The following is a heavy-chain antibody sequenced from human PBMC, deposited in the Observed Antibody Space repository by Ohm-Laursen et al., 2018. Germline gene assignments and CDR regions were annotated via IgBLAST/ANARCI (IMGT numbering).Heavy chain of an antibody. V-gene: IGHV4-4*07. CDR2: IYTSGST. J-gene: IGHJ4*02. CDR1: GDSINSSY. CDR3: ARDYGDYEGGFYYFDY. D-gene: IGHD4-17*01. Sequence: SQTLSLTCTVSGDSINSSYWSWIRQPAGKGLEWIGRIYTSGSTNYNPSLKSRVTMSVDTSKNQFSLKLSSVTAADTAVYYCARDYGDYEGGFYYFDYWGQGTLVTVSS.